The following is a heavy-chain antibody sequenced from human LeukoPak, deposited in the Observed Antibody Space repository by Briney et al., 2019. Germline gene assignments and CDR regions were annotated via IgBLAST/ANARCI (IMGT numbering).Heavy chain of an antibody. J-gene: IGHJ5*02. CDR2: ISGSGGST. V-gene: IGHV3-23*01. CDR1: GFTFSSYA. CDR3: AKDRDQLMLYPPRDLDP. D-gene: IGHD2-2*01. Sequence: GGSLRLSCAASGFTFSSYAMSWVRQAPGKGLGWVSAISGSGGSTYYADSVKGRFTISRDNSKDTLYLQMNSLRAEDTAVYYCAKDRDQLMLYPPRDLDPWGQGTLVTVSS.